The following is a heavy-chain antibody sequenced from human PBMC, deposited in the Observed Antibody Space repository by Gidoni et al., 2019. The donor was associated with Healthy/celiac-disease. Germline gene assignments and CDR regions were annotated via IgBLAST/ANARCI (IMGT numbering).Heavy chain of an antibody. CDR2: INHSGST. D-gene: IGHD5-12*01. V-gene: IGHV4-34*01. CDR1: GGSFSGYY. Sequence: QVQLQQWGAGLLKPSETLSLTCAVYGGSFSGYYWSWIRQPPGKGLQWIGEINHSGSTNYNPSLKSRVTISVDTSKNQFSLKLSSVTAADTAVYYCARSWWLRSFDYWGQGTLVTVSS. CDR3: ARSWWLRSFDY. J-gene: IGHJ4*02.